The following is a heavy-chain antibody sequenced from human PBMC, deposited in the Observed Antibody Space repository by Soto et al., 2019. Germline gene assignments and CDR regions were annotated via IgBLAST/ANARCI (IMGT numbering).Heavy chain of an antibody. Sequence: EVQLLESGGGLVQPGGSLRLSCAASGFTFSCYAMSWVRQAPGKGLEWVSAISGSGGSTYYADSVKGRFTISRDNSKNTLELQMNSLRAEYTAVYYCASGGGHIVVVTAILFDYWGQGTLVTVSS. CDR3: ASGGGHIVVVTAILFDY. J-gene: IGHJ4*02. CDR2: ISGSGGST. D-gene: IGHD2-21*02. CDR1: GFTFSCYA. V-gene: IGHV3-23*01.